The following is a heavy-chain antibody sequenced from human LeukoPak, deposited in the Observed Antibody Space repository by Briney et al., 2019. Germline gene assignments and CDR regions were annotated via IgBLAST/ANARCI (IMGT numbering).Heavy chain of an antibody. Sequence: ASVKVSCKASGYTFTSYAMNWVRQAPGQGLEWMGWINTNTGDPTYAQGFTGRFVFSLDTSVSTAYLQISSLKAEDTAVYYCARARYYYGSGNSWWFDPWGQGTLVTVSS. CDR2: INTNTGDP. CDR3: ARARYYYGSGNSWWFDP. V-gene: IGHV7-4-1*02. CDR1: GYTFTSYA. J-gene: IGHJ5*02. D-gene: IGHD3-10*01.